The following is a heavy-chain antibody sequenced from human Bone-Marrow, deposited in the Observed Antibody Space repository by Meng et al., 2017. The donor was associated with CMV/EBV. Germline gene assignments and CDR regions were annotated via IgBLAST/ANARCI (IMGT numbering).Heavy chain of an antibody. D-gene: IGHD2-15*01. V-gene: IGHV3-13*01. J-gene: IGHJ5*02. Sequence: GGSLRLSCAASGFTFNTYDLHWVRQTTREGLEWVSGIGTRGDTYYASSVKGRFTISRENAKNSLYLQMNSLRAEDTAVYYCARSGSRDVVVVAARYGFDPWGQGTLVTVSS. CDR2: IGTRGDT. CDR1: GFTFNTYD. CDR3: ARSGSRDVVVVAARYGFDP.